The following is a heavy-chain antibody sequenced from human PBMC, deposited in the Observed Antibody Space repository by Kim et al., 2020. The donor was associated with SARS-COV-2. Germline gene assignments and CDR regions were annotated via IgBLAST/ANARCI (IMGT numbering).Heavy chain of an antibody. CDR2: INPNSGGT. D-gene: IGHD6-6*01. CDR1: GYTFTGYY. J-gene: IGHJ5*02. V-gene: IGHV1-2*06. Sequence: ASVKVSCKASGYTFTGYYMHWVRQAPGQGLEWMGRINPNSGGTNYAQKFQGRVTMTRDTSISTAYMELSRLRSDDTAVYYCARDLKYSSSSYRGGPWGQGTLVTVSS. CDR3: ARDLKYSSSSYRGGP.